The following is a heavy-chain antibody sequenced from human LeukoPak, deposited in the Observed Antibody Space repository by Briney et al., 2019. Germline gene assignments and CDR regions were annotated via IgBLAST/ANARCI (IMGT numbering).Heavy chain of an antibody. Sequence: GRSLRLSCAASGFTFSSYAMHCVRQAPGKGLEWVAVISYAVKGRFTISRDNSKNTLYLQMNSLRAEDTAVYYCARDPALTTYYYDSSGYQNWGQGTLVTVSS. D-gene: IGHD3-22*01. CDR2: ISYA. J-gene: IGHJ4*02. CDR1: GFTFSSYA. CDR3: ARDPALTTYYYDSSGYQN. V-gene: IGHV3-30*01.